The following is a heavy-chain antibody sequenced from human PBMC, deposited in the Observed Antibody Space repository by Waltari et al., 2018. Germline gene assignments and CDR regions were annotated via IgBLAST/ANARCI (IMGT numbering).Heavy chain of an antibody. Sequence: QVQLQESGPGLVKPSETLSLTCTVSGYSISSGYYWGWIRQPPGKGLEWIGNIYHSGSTYYNPSLKSRVTISVDTSRNQFSLKLTSVTAADTAVYYRARGIGYCSGGSCQDYFDYWGQGTLVTVSS. CDR1: GYSISSGYY. J-gene: IGHJ4*02. CDR3: ARGIGYCSGGSCQDYFDY. D-gene: IGHD2-15*01. CDR2: IYHSGST. V-gene: IGHV4-38-2*02.